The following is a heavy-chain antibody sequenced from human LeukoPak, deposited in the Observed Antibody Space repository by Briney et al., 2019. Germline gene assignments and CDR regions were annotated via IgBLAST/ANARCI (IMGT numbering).Heavy chain of an antibody. D-gene: IGHD4/OR15-4a*01. CDR1: GYIFSSYA. Sequence: GGSLRLSCAASGYIFSSYAMHWVRQPPGKGLEWVAVISYDGSNEFYADSVKGRFTISRDNSKNTLYLQMNSLRAEDTAVYYCARRAGAYSHPYDYWGQGTLVTVSS. CDR2: ISYDGSNE. V-gene: IGHV3-30*14. J-gene: IGHJ4*02. CDR3: ARRAGAYSHPYDY.